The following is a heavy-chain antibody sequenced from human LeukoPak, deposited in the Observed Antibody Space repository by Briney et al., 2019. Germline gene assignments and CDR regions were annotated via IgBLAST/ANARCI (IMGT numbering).Heavy chain of an antibody. Sequence: GGSLRLSCAASGFTFSSYAMHWVRQAPGKGLEWVAVISYDGSNKYYADSVKGRFTISRDNAKSSLYLQMNSLRAEDTAVYYCARIPADYWGQGILVTVSS. D-gene: IGHD2-21*01. CDR3: ARIPADY. CDR2: ISYDGSNK. J-gene: IGHJ4*02. CDR1: GFTFSSYA. V-gene: IGHV3-30-3*01.